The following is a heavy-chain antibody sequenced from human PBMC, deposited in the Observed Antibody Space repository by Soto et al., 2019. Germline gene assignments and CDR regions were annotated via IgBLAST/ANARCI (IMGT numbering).Heavy chain of an antibody. CDR1: GYTFTSYD. J-gene: IGHJ5*02. D-gene: IGHD3-3*02. V-gene: IGHV1-8*01. CDR2: MNPNSGNT. CDR3: ARWYDRILINWFDP. Sequence: QVQLVQSGAEVKKPGASVKVSCKASGYTFTSYDINWVRQATGQGLEWMEWMNPNSGNTGYAQKFQGRVTMTRNTSISTAYMELSSLRSEDTAVYYCARWYDRILINWFDPWGQGTLVTVSS.